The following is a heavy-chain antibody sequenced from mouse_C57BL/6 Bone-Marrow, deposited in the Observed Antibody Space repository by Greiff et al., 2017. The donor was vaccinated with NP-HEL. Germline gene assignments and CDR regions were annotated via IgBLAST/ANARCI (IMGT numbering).Heavy chain of an antibody. CDR3: APAYYSNPFYWYFDV. J-gene: IGHJ1*03. CDR1: GYTFTDYY. D-gene: IGHD2-5*01. V-gene: IGHV1-26*01. CDR2: INPNNGGT. Sequence: EVQLQQSGPELVKPGASVKISCKASGYTFTDYYMNWVKQSHGKSLEWIGDINPNNGGTSYNQKFKGKATLTVDKSSSTAYMELRSLTSEDSAVYYCAPAYYSNPFYWYFDVWGTGTTVTVSS.